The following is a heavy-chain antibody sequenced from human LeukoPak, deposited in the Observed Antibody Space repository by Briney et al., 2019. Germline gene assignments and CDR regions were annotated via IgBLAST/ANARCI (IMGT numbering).Heavy chain of an antibody. Sequence: GGSLRLSCAASGFTFSSYSMNWVRQAPGKGLEWVSSISSSSSYIYYADSVKGRFTISRDNAKNSLYLHMNSLRAEDTAVYYCARSRSRDAFDIWGQGTMVTVSS. J-gene: IGHJ3*02. CDR3: ARSRSRDAFDI. D-gene: IGHD2-2*01. CDR2: ISSSSSYI. V-gene: IGHV3-21*01. CDR1: GFTFSSYS.